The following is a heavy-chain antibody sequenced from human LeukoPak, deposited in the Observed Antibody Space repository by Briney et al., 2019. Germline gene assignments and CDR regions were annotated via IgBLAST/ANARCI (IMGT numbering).Heavy chain of an antibody. CDR2: IYYSGST. J-gene: IGHJ6*03. V-gene: IGHV4-59*01. D-gene: IGHD3-10*01. Sequence: PSETLSLTCTVSGGSISNKYWSWIRQPPGKGLEWIGYIYYSGSTNYNPSLKSRVTILVDTSKNQFSLKLSSVTAADTAVYYCARVRMVRGVKPPSSYYYYYYMDVWGKGTTVTVSS. CDR3: ARVRMVRGVKPPSSYYYYYYMDV. CDR1: GGSISNKY.